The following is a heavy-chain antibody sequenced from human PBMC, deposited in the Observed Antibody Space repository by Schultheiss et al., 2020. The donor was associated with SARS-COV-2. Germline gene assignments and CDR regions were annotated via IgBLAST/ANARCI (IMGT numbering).Heavy chain of an antibody. CDR3: ARRGSGIGIPFIDL. V-gene: IGHV4-61*08. CDR2: IYYSGST. D-gene: IGHD2-21*01. CDR1: GGSISSGGYY. Sequence: SETLSLTCTVSGGSISSGGYYWSWIRQPPGKGLEWIGYIYYSGSTNYNPSLKSRVTISVDTSKNQFSLKLSSVTAADTAVYYCARRGSGIGIPFIDLWGRGTLVTVSS. J-gene: IGHJ2*01.